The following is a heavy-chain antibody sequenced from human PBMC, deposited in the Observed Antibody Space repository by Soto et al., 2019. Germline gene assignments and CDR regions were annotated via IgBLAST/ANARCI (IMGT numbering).Heavy chain of an antibody. D-gene: IGHD6-13*01. J-gene: IGHJ4*02. CDR3: ARESYSAAGNFDY. CDR1: GFTFSSYS. V-gene: IGHV3-21*01. CDR2: ISSSSSYI. Sequence: EVQLVESGGGLVKPGGSLRLSCAASGFTFSSYSMNWVRQAPGKGLEWVSSISSSSSYIYYADSVKGRFTISRDNAKNSLYLQMNSLRAEDTAVYYGARESYSAAGNFDYWGQGTLVTVSS.